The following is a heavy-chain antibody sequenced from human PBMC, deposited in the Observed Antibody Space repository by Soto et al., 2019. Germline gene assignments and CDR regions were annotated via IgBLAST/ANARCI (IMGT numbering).Heavy chain of an antibody. J-gene: IGHJ6*02. Sequence: QVQLQESGPGLVKPSQTLSLTCTVSGGSISSGGYYWSWIRQHPGKGLEWIGYIYYSGSTYYNPPLRSRVTXXVXTXXNQFSLKLSSVTAADTAVYYCASSHSLRSLGGMDVWGQGTTVTVSS. D-gene: IGHD3-3*01. CDR1: GGSISSGGYY. CDR3: ASSHSLRSLGGMDV. V-gene: IGHV4-31*03. CDR2: IYYSGST.